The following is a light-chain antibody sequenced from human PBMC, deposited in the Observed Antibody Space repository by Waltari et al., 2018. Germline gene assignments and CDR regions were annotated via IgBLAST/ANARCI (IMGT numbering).Light chain of an antibody. Sequence: EIVLTQSPGTLSLSPGERATLSCRASQSVSSSYLAWYQQKPGQAPRLLLYGASSRATCIPDRFSGSGSGTDFTLTISRLEPEDCAVYYCQQYGSSPRTFGQGTKVEIK. CDR2: GAS. J-gene: IGKJ1*01. CDR1: QSVSSSY. CDR3: QQYGSSPRT. V-gene: IGKV3-20*01.